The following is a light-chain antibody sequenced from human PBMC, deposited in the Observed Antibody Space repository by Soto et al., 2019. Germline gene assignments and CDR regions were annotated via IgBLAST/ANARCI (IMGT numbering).Light chain of an antibody. Sequence: QSVLTQPPSVSEAPGQRVTISCTGSSSNIGAGYEAHWYQQVPGTAPKLLIYENNNRPSGVPDRFSGSKSCTSASLAITGFQAEDEAEYYCQSYDSSLSGYVFGTGTKLTVL. J-gene: IGLJ1*01. CDR2: ENN. CDR3: QSYDSSLSGYV. CDR1: SSNIGAGYE. V-gene: IGLV1-40*01.